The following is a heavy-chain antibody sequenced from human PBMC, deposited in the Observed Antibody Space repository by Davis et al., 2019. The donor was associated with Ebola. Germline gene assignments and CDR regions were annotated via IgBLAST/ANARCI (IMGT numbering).Heavy chain of an antibody. CDR2: INYSGST. CDR1: GDSISSYY. J-gene: IGHJ5*02. Sequence: SETLSLTCTVSGDSISSYYWTWIRQPPGKGLEWIGYINYSGSTNYNPSLKSRVSISVDTSKNQFSLKLRSVTAADTAVYYCATVGSWGQGTLVTVSS. D-gene: IGHD3-16*01. V-gene: IGHV4-59*01. CDR3: ATVGS.